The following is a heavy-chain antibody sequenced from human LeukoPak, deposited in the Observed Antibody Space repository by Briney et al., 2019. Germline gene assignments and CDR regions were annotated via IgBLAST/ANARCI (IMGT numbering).Heavy chain of an antibody. CDR3: AKSPSLGQQYFDS. Sequence: SQTLSLTCTVSGGSISSGGYYWSWIRQPPGKGLEWIGYIYYTGTHNYNPSLKSRVAMSVDTSQSQFSLKLNSVTPADTAVYFCAKSPSLGQQYFDSWGQGILVTVSS. D-gene: IGHD1/OR15-1a*01. V-gene: IGHV4-61*08. J-gene: IGHJ4*02. CDR1: GGSISSGGYY. CDR2: IYYTGTH.